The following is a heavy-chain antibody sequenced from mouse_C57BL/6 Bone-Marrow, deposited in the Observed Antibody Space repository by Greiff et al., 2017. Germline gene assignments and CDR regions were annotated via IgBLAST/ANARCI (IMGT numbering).Heavy chain of an antibody. V-gene: IGHV5-2*03. J-gene: IGHJ2*01. CDR1: EYEFPSYD. D-gene: IGHD2-3*01. CDR2: INSDGGST. CDR3: ARYVMVSTFDY. Sequence: EVMLVESGGGLVQPGESLTLSCASNEYEFPSYDMSWVRKTPEKRLELVAAINSDGGSTYYPDTMERRFIISSDNTKKTLYLQMSSLRSEDTALYYCARYVMVSTFDYWGQGTTLTVSS.